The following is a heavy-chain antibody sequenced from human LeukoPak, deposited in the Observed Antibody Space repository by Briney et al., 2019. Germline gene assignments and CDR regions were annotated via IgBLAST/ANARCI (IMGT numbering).Heavy chain of an antibody. J-gene: IGHJ4*02. CDR3: AKNYYYESSCSVY. Sequence: GGSLRLSCAASGFTLCSYWMSRVRPAPGEGLERVANIKQDGSEKYYVGSVKGRFTTSRDNAKNSLYLQMNSLRAEDTAVYYLAKNYYYESSCSVYWGQGTQVTVPS. CDR2: IKQDGSEK. V-gene: IGHV3-7*05. D-gene: IGHD3-22*01. CDR1: GFTLCSYW.